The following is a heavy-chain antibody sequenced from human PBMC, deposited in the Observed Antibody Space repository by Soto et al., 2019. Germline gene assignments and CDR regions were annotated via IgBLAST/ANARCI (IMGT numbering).Heavy chain of an antibody. Sequence: SETLSLTCTVSGGSISSYYWSWIRQPPGKGLEWIGFIFYSGSTNYNPSLKSRVTISVDTSKNQLSLKLSSVTAADTAVYFCVRATDRYDAFDIWGQVTIVTVS. CDR3: VRATDRYDAFDI. J-gene: IGHJ3*02. V-gene: IGHV4-59*01. CDR2: IFYSGST. CDR1: GGSISSYY.